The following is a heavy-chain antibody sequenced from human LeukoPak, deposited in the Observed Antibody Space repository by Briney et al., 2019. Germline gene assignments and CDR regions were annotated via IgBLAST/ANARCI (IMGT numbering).Heavy chain of an antibody. CDR3: AKGIEEQLSGVDY. J-gene: IGHJ4*02. Sequence: GRSLRLSCAASRFTFDDYAMHWVRQAPGKGLEWVSGISWNSGSIGYADSVKGRFTISRDNAKNSLYLQMNSLRAEDTALYYCAKGIEEQLSGVDYWGQGTLVTVSS. D-gene: IGHD6-6*01. CDR1: RFTFDDYA. CDR2: ISWNSGSI. V-gene: IGHV3-9*01.